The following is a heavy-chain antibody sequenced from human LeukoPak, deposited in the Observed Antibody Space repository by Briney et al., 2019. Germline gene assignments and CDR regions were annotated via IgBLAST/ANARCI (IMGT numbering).Heavy chain of an antibody. CDR2: ISYDGSNK. Sequence: PGGSLRLSCAASGFTFSSYGMHWVRQAPGKGLEWVAVISYDGSNKYYADSVKGRFTISRDNSKNTPYLQMNSLRAEDTAVYYCAKDPSSSSRGYSYGYYFDYWGQGTLVTVSS. CDR3: AKDPSSSSRGYSYGYYFDY. V-gene: IGHV3-30*18. CDR1: GFTFSSYG. J-gene: IGHJ4*02. D-gene: IGHD5-18*01.